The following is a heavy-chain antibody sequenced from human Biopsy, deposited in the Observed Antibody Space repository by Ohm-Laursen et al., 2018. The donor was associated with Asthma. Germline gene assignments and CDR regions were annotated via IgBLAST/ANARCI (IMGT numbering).Heavy chain of an antibody. J-gene: IGHJ6*02. CDR3: VRGSSSWHHGPFHYYYGLDV. Sequence: SDTLSLTCSLSGGSGGYMKSGNYYWGWIRQPPGQGLEWIGSIYYSGTTYYNPSLKSRVTMSADTSKNQFSLKLTSVTAADTALYYCVRGSSSWHHGPFHYYYGLDVWGQGTTATVSS. V-gene: IGHV4-39*01. CDR1: GGSGGYMKSGNYY. CDR2: IYYSGTT. D-gene: IGHD6-13*01.